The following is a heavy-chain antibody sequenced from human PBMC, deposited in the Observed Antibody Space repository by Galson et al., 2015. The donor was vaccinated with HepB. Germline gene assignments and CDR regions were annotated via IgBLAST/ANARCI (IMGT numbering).Heavy chain of an antibody. V-gene: IGHV5-51*03. J-gene: IGHJ6*03. Sequence: QSGAEVKKPGESLKISCKGSGYSFTSYWIGWVRQMPGKGLEWMGIIYPGDSDTRYSPSFQGQVTISADKSISTAYLQWSSLKASDTAMYYCARLVYCSSTSCYAESAAAGPRGGYYYYMDVWGKGTTVTVSS. CDR1: GYSFTSYW. CDR3: ARLVYCSSTSCYAESAAAGPRGGYYYYMDV. CDR2: IYPGDSDT. D-gene: IGHD2-2*01.